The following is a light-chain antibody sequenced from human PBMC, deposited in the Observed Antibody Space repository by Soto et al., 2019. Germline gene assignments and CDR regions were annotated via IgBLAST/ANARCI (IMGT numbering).Light chain of an antibody. Sequence: DIQMTQSPSTLSASVGDRVTITCRPSQSISSWLAWYQQKPGKAPKLLIYDASSLESGVPSRFSGSGSGTVFTLTISSLQRDDFATYYCQQYNSYSPERTFGQGTKVDIK. CDR3: QQYNSYSPERT. CDR2: DAS. V-gene: IGKV1-5*01. CDR1: QSISSW. J-gene: IGKJ1*01.